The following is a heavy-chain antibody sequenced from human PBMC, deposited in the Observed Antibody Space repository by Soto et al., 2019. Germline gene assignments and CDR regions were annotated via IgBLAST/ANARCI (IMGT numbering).Heavy chain of an antibody. CDR1: GGSISSYY. D-gene: IGHD3-22*01. Sequence: ETLSRTCTVSGGSISSYYWSWIRQPPGKGLEWIGYIYYSGSTNYNPSLKSRVTISVDTSKNQFSLKLSSVTAADTAVYYCARENYYDSSGWAFDIWGQGTMVTVSS. J-gene: IGHJ3*02. CDR3: ARENYYDSSGWAFDI. V-gene: IGHV4-59*01. CDR2: IYYSGST.